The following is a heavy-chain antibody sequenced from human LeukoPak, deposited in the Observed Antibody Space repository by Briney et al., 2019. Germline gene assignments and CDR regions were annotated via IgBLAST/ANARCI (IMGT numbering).Heavy chain of an antibody. V-gene: IGHV3-7*01. D-gene: IGHD2-15*01. CDR1: GFTFSSYW. CDR2: IKQDGSEK. J-gene: IGHJ4*02. CDR3: ARALIVVVVADYFDY. Sequence: GGSLRLSCAASGFTFSSYWMSWVRQALGKGLEWVANIKQDGSEKYYVDSVKGRFTISRDNAKNSLYLQMNSLRAEDTAVYYCARALIVVVVADYFDYWGQGTLVTVSS.